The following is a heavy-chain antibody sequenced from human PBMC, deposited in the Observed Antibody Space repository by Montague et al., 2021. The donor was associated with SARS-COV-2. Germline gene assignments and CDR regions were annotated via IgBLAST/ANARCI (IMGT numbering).Heavy chain of an antibody. V-gene: IGHV4-34*01. CDR1: GGSFSGYY. Sequence: SETLSLTCAVYGGSFSGYYWSWIRQPPGKGLEWIGEINHSGSTNYNPSLKSRVTISVDTSKNQFSLKPSSVTAADTAVYYCAGRSRVVTAIWALRTSLSSWFDPWGQGTLVTVSS. J-gene: IGHJ5*02. D-gene: IGHD2-21*02. CDR3: AGRSRVVTAIWALRTSLSSWFDP. CDR2: INHSGST.